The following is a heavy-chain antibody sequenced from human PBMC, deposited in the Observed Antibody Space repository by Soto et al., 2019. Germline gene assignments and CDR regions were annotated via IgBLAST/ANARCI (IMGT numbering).Heavy chain of an antibody. Sequence: GGSLRLSCVASGFTFGSRAMSWVRQAPGEGLEWVATITDTGGDSKSADSVGGRFAISRDNSKNTLYLQMGRLRAEDSAVYYCSRGSGDSSPGSLFFVFWGVEPRVTV. CDR2: ITDTGGDS. D-gene: IGHD3-10*01. CDR3: SRGSGDSSPGSLFFVF. CDR1: GFTFGSRA. V-gene: IGHV3-23*01. J-gene: IGHJ4*02.